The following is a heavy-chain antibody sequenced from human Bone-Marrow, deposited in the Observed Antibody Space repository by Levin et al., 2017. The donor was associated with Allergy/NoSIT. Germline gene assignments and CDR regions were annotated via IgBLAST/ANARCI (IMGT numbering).Heavy chain of an antibody. J-gene: IGHJ4*02. Sequence: GGSLRLSCAASGFTFSDYYMSWIRQAPGKGLEWVSYIYSGGFTKYYADSVKGRFTISRDNAENSLFLQMNSLTAEDTAVYYCARHFGYGFDYWGQGTLVTVSS. CDR2: IYSGGFTK. V-gene: IGHV3-11*01. CDR3: ARHFGYGFDY. CDR1: GFTFSDYY. D-gene: IGHD5-18*01.